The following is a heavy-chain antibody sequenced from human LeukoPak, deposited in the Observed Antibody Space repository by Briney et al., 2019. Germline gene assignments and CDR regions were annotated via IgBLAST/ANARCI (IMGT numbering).Heavy chain of an antibody. CDR1: GYRLDTYW. J-gene: IGHJ4*02. D-gene: IGHD6-13*01. V-gene: IGHV5-51*01. Sequence: GESLKISCKGFGYRLDTYWISWVRQLPGKSLEWMGIIYPGDSATRYSPSFQGQVTISADKSISTAYLQWSSLKASDTAMYYCARLHSLHYFDFWGQGTLVTVSS. CDR2: IYPGDSAT. CDR3: ARLHSLHYFDF.